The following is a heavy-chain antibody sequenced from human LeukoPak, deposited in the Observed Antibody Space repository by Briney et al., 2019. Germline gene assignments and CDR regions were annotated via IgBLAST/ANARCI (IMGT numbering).Heavy chain of an antibody. J-gene: IGHJ4*02. V-gene: IGHV3-33*01. CDR2: IWYDGSNK. CDR1: GFTLSSYG. D-gene: IGHD3-3*01. CDR3: VRDRNALQFLDY. Sequence: GRSLRLSCAASGFTLSSYGMHWVRQAPGKGLEWVAVIWYDGSNKYYADSVKGRFTISRDNSKNTLYLQMNSLRAEDTAVYYCVRDRNALQFLDYWGQGTVVTVSS.